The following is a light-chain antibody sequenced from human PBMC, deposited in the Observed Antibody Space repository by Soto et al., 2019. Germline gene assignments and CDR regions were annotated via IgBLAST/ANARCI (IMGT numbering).Light chain of an antibody. V-gene: IGLV2-14*01. CDR1: SSDVGGYNY. CDR3: SSYTSSSTQV. Sequence: QSALTQPASVSGSPGQSITISCTGTSSDVGGYNYVSWYQQHPGKAPKLMIYEVSHRPSGVSNRFSGSKSANTASLTISGLQAEDEAYYYCSSYTSSSTQVFGGGTKLTVL. CDR2: EVS. J-gene: IGLJ3*02.